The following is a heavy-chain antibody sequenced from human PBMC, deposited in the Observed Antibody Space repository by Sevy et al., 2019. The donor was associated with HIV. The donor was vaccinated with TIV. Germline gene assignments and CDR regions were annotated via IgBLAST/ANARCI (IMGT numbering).Heavy chain of an antibody. V-gene: IGHV3-23*01. CDR1: GFTFSSYA. CDR2: IGSGGGGT. D-gene: IGHD6-19*01. CDR3: AKYGRIAVGGRDFDY. J-gene: IGHJ4*02. Sequence: GGSLRLSCAASGFTFSSYAMTWVRQAPGKGLEWVSSIGSGGGGTTYADSVKGRFTISRDNSKNTLSLQIDSLRAEDTAIYYCAKYGRIAVGGRDFDYWGQGTQVTVSS.